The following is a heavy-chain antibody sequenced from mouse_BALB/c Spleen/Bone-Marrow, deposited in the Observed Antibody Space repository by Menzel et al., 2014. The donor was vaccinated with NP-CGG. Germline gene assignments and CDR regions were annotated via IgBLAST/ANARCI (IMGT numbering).Heavy chain of an antibody. CDR2: IDPANGNT. CDR1: GFNIKDTY. V-gene: IGHV14-3*02. CDR3: ARNYGYGKSFAY. D-gene: IGHD2-2*01. J-gene: IGHJ3*01. Sequence: VQLQQSGAELVKPGAPVKLSCTASGFNIKDTYMHWVKQRPEQGLEWVGRIDPANGNTKYDPKFQGKATTTADTSSNTAYLQLSSLTSEDTAVYYCARNYGYGKSFAYWGQGTLVTVSA.